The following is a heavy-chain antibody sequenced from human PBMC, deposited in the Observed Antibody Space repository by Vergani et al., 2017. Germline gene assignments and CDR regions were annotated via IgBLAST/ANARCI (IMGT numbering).Heavy chain of an antibody. CDR3: ARDSRYCSSTSCYVGRDWFDP. V-gene: IGHV1-46*01. Sequence: QVQLVQSGAEVKKPGASVKVSCKASGYTFTSYYMHWVRQAPGQGLEWMGIINPSGGSTSYAQKFQGRVNMTRETSTSTVYMELSSLRSEDTAVYYCARDSRYCSSTSCYVGRDWFDPWGQGTLVTVSS. CDR1: GYTFTSYY. D-gene: IGHD2-2*01. J-gene: IGHJ5*02. CDR2: INPSGGST.